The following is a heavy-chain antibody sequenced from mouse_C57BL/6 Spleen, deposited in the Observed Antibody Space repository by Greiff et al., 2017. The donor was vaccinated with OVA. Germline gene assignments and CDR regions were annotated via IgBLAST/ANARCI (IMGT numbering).Heavy chain of an antibody. CDR2: IYPGDGDT. CDR3: ARSGYYGNAMDC. V-gene: IGHV1-82*01. J-gene: IGHJ4*01. D-gene: IGHD1-1*01. CDR1: GYAFSSSW. Sequence: QVQLQQSGPELVKPGASVKISCKASGYAFSSSWMNWVQQRPGKGLEWIGRIYPGDGDTNYNGKFKGKATLTADKSSSTAYMQLSSLTSYDAAVNFCARSGYYGNAMDCWGQGTSVTVAS.